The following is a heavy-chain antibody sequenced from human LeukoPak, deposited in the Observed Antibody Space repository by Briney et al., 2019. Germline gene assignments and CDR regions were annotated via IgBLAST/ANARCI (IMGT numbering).Heavy chain of an antibody. D-gene: IGHD2-15*01. CDR1: GYTFTSYA. CDR3: ARAGYCSAAGCRLWAY. Sequence: AASVKVSCKASGYTFTSYAMNWVRQAPGQGLEWMGWINTNTGNPTYTQGFTGRFVFSLDTSVSTAYLQISSLKPEETAVYYCARAGYCSAAGCRLWAYWGQGTLVTVSS. CDR2: INTNTGNP. V-gene: IGHV7-4-1*02. J-gene: IGHJ4*02.